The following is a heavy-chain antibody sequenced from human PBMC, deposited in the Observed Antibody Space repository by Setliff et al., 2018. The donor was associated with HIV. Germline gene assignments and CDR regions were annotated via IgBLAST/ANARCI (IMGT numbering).Heavy chain of an antibody. V-gene: IGHV1-69*05. CDR2: IIPIFGPA. J-gene: IGHJ5*02. CDR3: ARGFEVESSGWFDP. D-gene: IGHD3-9*01. Sequence: SVKVSCKASGGTVGSYAINWVRQAPGQGLEWMGGIIPIFGPANYAQKFQDRVTITTDESTSTAYMELSSLKSEDTAVYYCARGFEVESSGWFDPWGQGTLVTVSS. CDR1: GGTVGSYA.